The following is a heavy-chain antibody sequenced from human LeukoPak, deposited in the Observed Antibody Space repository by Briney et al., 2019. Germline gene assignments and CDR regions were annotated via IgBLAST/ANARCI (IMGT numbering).Heavy chain of an antibody. J-gene: IGHJ6*03. CDR3: ARHVYRFARTPSHRTNRDYYYYYMDV. D-gene: IGHD3-16*02. CDR2: INHSGST. V-gene: IGHV4-34*01. Sequence: SETLSLTCAVYGGSFSGYYWSWIRQPPGKGLEWIGEINHSGSTNYNPSLKSRVTISVDTSKNQFSLKLSSVTAADTAVYYCARHVYRFARTPSHRTNRDYYYYYMDVWGKGTTVTVSS. CDR1: GGSFSGYY.